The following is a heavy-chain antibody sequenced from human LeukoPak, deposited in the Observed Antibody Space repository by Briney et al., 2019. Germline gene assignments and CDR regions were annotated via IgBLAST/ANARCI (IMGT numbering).Heavy chain of an antibody. CDR3: ARDYWWNYDY. V-gene: IGHV3-30-3*01. CDR1: GFTFSDYA. CDR2: ISKDGSDK. J-gene: IGHJ4*02. D-gene: IGHD1-7*01. Sequence: GRSLGLSCAASGFTFSDYAMHWVRQAPGKGLEWVAVISKDGSDKYYPGSVRGRFTISRDNSKNTIYLQMDSLRAEDTAIYYCARDYWWNYDYWGQETLVTVSS.